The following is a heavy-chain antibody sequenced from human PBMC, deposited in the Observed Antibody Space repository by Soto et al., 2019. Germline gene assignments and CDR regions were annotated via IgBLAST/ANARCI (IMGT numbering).Heavy chain of an antibody. Sequence: XGSLRLSCAAAGFTFSDYQMSWIRQAPGKGLEWVSYISSSGSIISYADSVRGRFTISRDNAKNSLYLQVNSLRAEDTAVYYCARDLGYYDSSGYFDYWGQGTLVTVSS. CDR2: ISSSGSII. V-gene: IGHV3-11*01. CDR3: ARDLGYYDSSGYFDY. CDR1: GFTFSDYQ. J-gene: IGHJ4*02. D-gene: IGHD3-22*01.